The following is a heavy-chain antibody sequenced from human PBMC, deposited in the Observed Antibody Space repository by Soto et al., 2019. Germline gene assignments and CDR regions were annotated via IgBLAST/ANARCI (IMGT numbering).Heavy chain of an antibody. CDR2: IYDSGST. J-gene: IGHJ4*02. V-gene: IGHV4-59*01. D-gene: IGHD4-17*01. CDR3: ARPLFKYGDLRHFSY. Sequence: PSETLSLTCTVSGDSIRSYYWSWIRQPPGKGLEWIGYIYDSGSTNYNPSLKSRVTISVDTSKSQFSLKLSSVTAADTAVYYCARPLFKYGDLRHFSYWGQGTQVTVSS. CDR1: GDSIRSYY.